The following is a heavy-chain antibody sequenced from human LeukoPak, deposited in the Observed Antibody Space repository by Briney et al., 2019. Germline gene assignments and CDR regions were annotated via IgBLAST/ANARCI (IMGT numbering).Heavy chain of an antibody. CDR1: GGSISSSSYY. J-gene: IGHJ4*02. V-gene: IGHV4-39*07. CDR2: IYYSGST. D-gene: IGHD3-10*01. CDR3: ASRYGSGSWVTFDY. Sequence: SETLSLTCTVSGGSISSSSYYWGWIRQPPGKGLEWIGSIYYSGSTYYNPSLKSRVTISVDTSKNQFSLKLSSVTAADTAVYYCASRYGSGSWVTFDYWGQGTLVTVSS.